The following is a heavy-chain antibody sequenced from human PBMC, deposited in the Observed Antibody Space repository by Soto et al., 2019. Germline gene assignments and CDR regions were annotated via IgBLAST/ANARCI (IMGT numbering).Heavy chain of an antibody. CDR1: GYTFTTHA. J-gene: IGHJ6*02. V-gene: IGHV1-3*01. CDR2: INGGTGQT. Sequence: ASVKVSCKASGYTFTTHAMHWVRQAPGQSLEWMGWINGGTGQTKHSQRFQGRVNITRDTSASTAYMELSSLRSEDTAVYYCARGKGMEENYYYYGLDIWGQGTTVTASS. CDR3: ARGKGMEENYYYYGLDI. D-gene: IGHD1-1*01.